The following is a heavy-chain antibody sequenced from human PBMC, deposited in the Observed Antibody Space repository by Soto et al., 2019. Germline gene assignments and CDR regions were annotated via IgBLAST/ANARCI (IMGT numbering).Heavy chain of an antibody. CDR1: GGSISSSSYY. CDR2: IYYSGST. D-gene: IGHD2-21*01. CDR3: AREGIIGNWFDP. Sequence: SETLSLTCTVSGGSISSSSYYWGWIRQPPGKGLEWIGSIYYSGSTYYNPSLKSRVTISVDTSKNHFSLKLSSVTAADTAVYYCAREGIIGNWFDPWGQGTLVTVSS. J-gene: IGHJ5*02. V-gene: IGHV4-39*02.